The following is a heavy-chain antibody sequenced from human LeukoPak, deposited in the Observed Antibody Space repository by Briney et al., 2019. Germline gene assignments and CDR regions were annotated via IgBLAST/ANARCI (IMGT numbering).Heavy chain of an antibody. D-gene: IGHD5-12*01. Sequence: SETLSLTCAVYGGSFSGYYWSWIRQPPGKGLEWIGEINHSGSTNYNPSLKSRVTISVDTSKNQFSLKLSSVTAADTAVYYCARRKSGYDNEFDYWGQGTLVTVSS. J-gene: IGHJ4*02. V-gene: IGHV4-34*01. CDR2: INHSGST. CDR1: GGSFSGYY. CDR3: ARRKSGYDNEFDY.